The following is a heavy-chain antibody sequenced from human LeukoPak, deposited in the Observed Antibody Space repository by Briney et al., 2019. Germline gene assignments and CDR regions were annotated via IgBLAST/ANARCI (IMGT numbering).Heavy chain of an antibody. D-gene: IGHD2-2*01. V-gene: IGHV4-34*01. CDR2: INHSGST. CDR1: GGSFSGYY. CDR3: ARVPRTTRLDY. Sequence: SETLSLTCAVYGGSFSGYYWSWIRQPPGKGLEWIGEINHSGSTNYNPSLKSRVTISVDTSKNQFPLKLSSVTAADTAVYYCARVPRTTRLDYWGQGTLVTVSS. J-gene: IGHJ4*02.